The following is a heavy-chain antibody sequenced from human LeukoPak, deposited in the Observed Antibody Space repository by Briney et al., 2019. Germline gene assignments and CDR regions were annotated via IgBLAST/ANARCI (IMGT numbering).Heavy chain of an antibody. CDR3: ARNRAVGYAPGDY. V-gene: IGHV3-21*01. CDR2: ITSSSTSM. D-gene: IGHD5-12*01. CDR1: GFTFTTYS. J-gene: IGHJ4*02. Sequence: GGSLRLSCAASGFTFTTYSMNWVRQAPGKGLEWVSSITSSSTSMYYADSVKGRFTISRDNSKSTLHLQMNSLRAEDTAVYYCARNRAVGYAPGDYWGQGTLVTVSS.